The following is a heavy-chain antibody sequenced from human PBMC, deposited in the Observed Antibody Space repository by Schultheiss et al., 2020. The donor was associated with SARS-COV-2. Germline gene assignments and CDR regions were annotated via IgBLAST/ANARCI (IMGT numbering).Heavy chain of an antibody. D-gene: IGHD1-26*01. J-gene: IGHJ1*01. Sequence: SETLSLTCAVSDYSISSGYYWGWIRQPPGKGLEWIATIYYNGNTYYNPSLKSRVTISVDTSKNQFSLQLSSVTAVDTALYYCASTQWELLGDGAYFQHWGQGTLVTVSS. CDR3: ASTQWELLGDGAYFQH. CDR2: IYYNGNT. V-gene: IGHV4-38-2*01. CDR1: DYSISSGYY.